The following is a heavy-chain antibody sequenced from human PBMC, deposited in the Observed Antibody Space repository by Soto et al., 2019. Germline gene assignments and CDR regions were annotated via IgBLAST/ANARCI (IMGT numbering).Heavy chain of an antibody. J-gene: IGHJ4*02. CDR1: GFTFSSYW. D-gene: IGHD2-2*01. CDR3: ARDRGCSSTSCYVARDY. Sequence: EVQLVESGGGLVQPGGSLRLSCAASGFTFSSYWMSWVRQAPGKGLEWVANIKQDGSEKYYVDSVKGRFTISRDNAKNSLYLQMNSLRAEDTAVYYCARDRGCSSTSCYVARDYWGQGTLVTVPS. CDR2: IKQDGSEK. V-gene: IGHV3-7*04.